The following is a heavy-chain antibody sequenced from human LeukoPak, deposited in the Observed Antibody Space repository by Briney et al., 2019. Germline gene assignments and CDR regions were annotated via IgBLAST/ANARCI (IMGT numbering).Heavy chain of an antibody. CDR3: ARASTIFDD. J-gene: IGHJ4*02. CDR1: GGSITSYN. Sequence: PSETMSLTCSVSGGSITSYNWSWLRQPPGKGLEWIGHVSDGGGTNYSPSLRSRVSISVDTSINQFSLQLNSVTAADTAVYFCARASTIFDDWGQGTLVTVSS. CDR2: VSDGGGT. V-gene: IGHV4-59*01.